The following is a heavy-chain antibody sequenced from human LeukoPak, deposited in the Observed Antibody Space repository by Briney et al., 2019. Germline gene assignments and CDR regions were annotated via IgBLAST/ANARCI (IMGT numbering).Heavy chain of an antibody. Sequence: GGSLRLSCAASGFTFSFYWMSWVRQAPGKGLEWVANIKQDGSDEYYVDSVKGRFTISRDNAKNSVYLQMNSLRAEDTAIYYCARDPGVVPAAYDYWGQGTLVSVSS. CDR2: IKQDGSDE. CDR1: GFTFSFYW. D-gene: IGHD2-2*01. V-gene: IGHV3-7*03. CDR3: ARDPGVVPAAYDY. J-gene: IGHJ4*02.